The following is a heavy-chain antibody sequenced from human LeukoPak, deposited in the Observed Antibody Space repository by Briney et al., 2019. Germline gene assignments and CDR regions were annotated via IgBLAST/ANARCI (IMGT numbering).Heavy chain of an antibody. Sequence: PGRSLRLSCAASGFIFSNDAMHWVRQAPGKGLEWVAFIWFDGSNKRYADSVKGRFTLSRDNSKNTLYLQMNSLRAEDTAVYYCARGIMIFGVARGLGDWFDPWGQGTLVTVSS. CDR3: ARGIMIFGVARGLGDWFDP. CDR2: IWFDGSNK. CDR1: GFIFSNDA. V-gene: IGHV3-33*01. D-gene: IGHD3-3*01. J-gene: IGHJ5*02.